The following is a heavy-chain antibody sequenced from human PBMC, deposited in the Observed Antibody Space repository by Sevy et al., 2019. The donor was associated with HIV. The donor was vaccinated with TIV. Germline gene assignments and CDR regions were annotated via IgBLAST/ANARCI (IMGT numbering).Heavy chain of an antibody. Sequence: SETLSLTCAISGGSISGHYWGWIRQPPGKGLEWIAYIYDSGSSNYNPSLSGRVTISVDTSKNQFSLRLSSVTAADTAVYYCARGGALTYYDTTGFQNYFDSSGPGTLVTVSS. V-gene: IGHV4-59*11. CDR1: GGSISGHY. CDR3: ARGGALTYYDTTGFQNYFDS. D-gene: IGHD3-22*01. J-gene: IGHJ4*02. CDR2: IYDSGSS.